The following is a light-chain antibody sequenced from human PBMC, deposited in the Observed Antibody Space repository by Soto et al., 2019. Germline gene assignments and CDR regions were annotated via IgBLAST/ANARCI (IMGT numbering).Light chain of an antibody. CDR2: DVS. CDR3: SSYTSSSTPYV. Sequence: QSVLTQPASVSGSPGQSITISCTGTSSDVGGYNYVSRYQQHPGKAPKLMIYDVSNRPSGVFNRFSGSKSGNTASLTISGLQAEDEADYYCSSYTSSSTPYVFGTGTKVTVL. CDR1: SSDVGGYNY. J-gene: IGLJ1*01. V-gene: IGLV2-14*01.